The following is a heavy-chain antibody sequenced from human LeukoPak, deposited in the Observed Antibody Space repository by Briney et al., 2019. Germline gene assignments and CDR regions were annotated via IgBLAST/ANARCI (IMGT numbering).Heavy chain of an antibody. J-gene: IGHJ6*03. CDR2: INPNSGGT. CDR1: GYTFTGYF. V-gene: IGHV1-2*02. CDR3: ARGPAADYYYYMDV. D-gene: IGHD6-13*01. Sequence: ASVKVSCKASGYTFTGYFMHWVRQAPGQGLEWMGWINPNSGGTNYAQKFQGRVTMTGDTSISTAYMELSSLRSEDTAVYYCARGPAADYYYYMDVWGKGTTVTVSS.